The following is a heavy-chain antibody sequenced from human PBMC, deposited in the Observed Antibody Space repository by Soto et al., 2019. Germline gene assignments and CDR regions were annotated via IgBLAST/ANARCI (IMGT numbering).Heavy chain of an antibody. CDR2: ISYDGSNK. J-gene: IGHJ5*02. Sequence: QVQLVESGGGVVQPGRSLRLSCAASGFTFSSYGMHWVRQAPGKGLEWVAVISYDGSNKYYADSVKGRFTISRDNSKNTLYLQMNSLRAEDTAVYYCAKAPYSSGWYAFDPWGQGTLVTVSS. CDR1: GFTFSSYG. V-gene: IGHV3-30*18. CDR3: AKAPYSSGWYAFDP. D-gene: IGHD6-19*01.